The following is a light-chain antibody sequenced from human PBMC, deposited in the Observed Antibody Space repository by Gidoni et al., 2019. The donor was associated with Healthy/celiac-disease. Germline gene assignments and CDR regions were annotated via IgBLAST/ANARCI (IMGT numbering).Light chain of an antibody. CDR3: MQALQTPLT. V-gene: IGKV2-28*01. CDR2: LGS. CDR1: QSLLHSNGYNY. J-gene: IGKJ4*01. Sequence: DIVMTQSPLSLPVTPGEPASISCRSSQSLLHSNGYNYLDWYLQKPGQSPQLLIYLGSNRASGVPDRFSGSGSGTDFTLKISRVEAEDVGVYYCMQALQTPLTFXGXTKVXIQ.